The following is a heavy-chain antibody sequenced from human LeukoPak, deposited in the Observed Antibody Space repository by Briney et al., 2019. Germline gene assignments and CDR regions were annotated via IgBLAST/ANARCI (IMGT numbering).Heavy chain of an antibody. CDR1: GFTFSSYS. CDR2: ISSSSSYI. Sequence: GGSLRLSCAASGFTFSSYSTNWVRQAPGKGLEWVSSISSSSSYIYYADSVKGRFTISRDNAKNTLYLQMNSPRAEDTAVYYCARDRDGDSSGYYYPIGFDYWGQGTLVTVSS. D-gene: IGHD3-22*01. CDR3: ARDRDGDSSGYYYPIGFDY. J-gene: IGHJ4*02. V-gene: IGHV3-21*01.